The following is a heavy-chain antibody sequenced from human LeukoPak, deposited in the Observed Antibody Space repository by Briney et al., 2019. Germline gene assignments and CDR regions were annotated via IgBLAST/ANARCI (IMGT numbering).Heavy chain of an antibody. Sequence: GRFTISRDNSKNTLYLQMNSLRAEDTAVYYCARDGVANTRDGDMITFGGVIPKGFDYWGQGTLVTVSS. CDR3: ARDGVANTRDGDMITFGGVIPKGFDY. D-gene: IGHD3-16*02. V-gene: IGHV3-30*01. J-gene: IGHJ4*02.